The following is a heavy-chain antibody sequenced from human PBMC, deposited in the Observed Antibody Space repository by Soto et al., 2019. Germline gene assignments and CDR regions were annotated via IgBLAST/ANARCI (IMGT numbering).Heavy chain of an antibody. J-gene: IGHJ4*02. D-gene: IGHD1-1*01. CDR1: GFTFRNNV. CDR3: AKNGLDNSPSAIDS. CDR2: ITGSGRDT. Sequence: GGSLRLSCTASGFTFRNNVLSWVRQAPGKGLDWVSGITGSGRDTYYADSVKGRFTISRDNSKNMVFLQMNSLRAEDTALYYCAKNGLDNSPSAIDSWGPGTLVTVSS. V-gene: IGHV3-23*01.